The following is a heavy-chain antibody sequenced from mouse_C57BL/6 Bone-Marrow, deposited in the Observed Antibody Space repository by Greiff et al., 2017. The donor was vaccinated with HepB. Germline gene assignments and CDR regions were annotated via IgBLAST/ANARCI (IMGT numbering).Heavy chain of an antibody. J-gene: IGHJ3*01. D-gene: IGHD2-2*01. CDR3: ARGNYGSAWFAY. CDR1: GYTFTSYW. Sequence: QVQLQQPGAELVKPGASVKLSCKASGYTFTSYWMHWVKQRPGQGLEWIGMIHPNSGSTNYNEKFKSKATLTVDKSSSTAYMQLSSLTSEDSAVYYCARGNYGSAWFAYWGQGTLVTVSA. V-gene: IGHV1-64*01. CDR2: IHPNSGST.